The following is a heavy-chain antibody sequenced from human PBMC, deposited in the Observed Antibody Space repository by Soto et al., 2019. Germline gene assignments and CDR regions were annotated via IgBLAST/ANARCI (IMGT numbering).Heavy chain of an antibody. CDR2: ISSSSATV. D-gene: IGHD5-12*01. CDR3: ARDGVLATRPNQY. V-gene: IGHV3-11*01. J-gene: IGHJ4*02. Sequence: PGGSLRLSCAASGFTLSGYYMSWFRQAPGKGLEWLSYISSSSATVYYVDSVKGRFTTSRDNAKNSLYLQMDSLRVEDTAVYYCARDGVLATRPNQYWGKGAQVTVSS. CDR1: GFTLSGYY.